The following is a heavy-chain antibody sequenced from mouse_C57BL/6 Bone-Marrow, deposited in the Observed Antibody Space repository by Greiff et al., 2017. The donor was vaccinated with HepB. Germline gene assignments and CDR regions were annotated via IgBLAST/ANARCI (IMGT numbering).Heavy chain of an antibody. CDR1: GYSITSDY. Sequence: DVQLQESGPGLAKPSQTLSLTCSVPGYSITSDYWNWIRKFPGNKLEYMGYISYSGSTYYNPSLKSRISITRDTSKNQYYLQLNSVTTEDTATYSCARYPYGSCWYFDVWGTGTTVTVSS. J-gene: IGHJ1*03. D-gene: IGHD1-1*01. CDR3: ARYPYGSCWYFDV. V-gene: IGHV3-8*01. CDR2: ISYSGST.